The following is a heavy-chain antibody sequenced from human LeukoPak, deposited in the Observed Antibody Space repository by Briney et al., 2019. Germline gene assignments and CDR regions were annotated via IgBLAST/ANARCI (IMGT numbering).Heavy chain of an antibody. J-gene: IGHJ4*02. V-gene: IGHV3-48*01. CDR1: GFTFSSYS. Sequence: GGSLRLSCAASGFTFSSYSMNWVRQAPGKGLEWVSYISSSSSTIYYADSVKGRFTISRDNAKNSLYLQMNSLRVEDTAVYYCAKLAKYFYGWETYYFFEHWGQGTPVTASS. CDR2: ISSSSSTI. D-gene: IGHD3-10*01. CDR3: AKLAKYFYGWETYYFFEH.